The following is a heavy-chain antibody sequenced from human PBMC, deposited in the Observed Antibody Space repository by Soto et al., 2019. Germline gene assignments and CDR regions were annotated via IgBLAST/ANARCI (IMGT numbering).Heavy chain of an antibody. CDR2: IYCSGST. CDR1: DVSISSYD. Sequence: PSETLSLTCTVSDVSISSYDCSCIRQPPGKGLEWIGYIYCSGSTNYIPSLKSRVTISVDTSKNQFSLKLSSVTAAGTALYYCERGRIQLWYPFDYWGQGTLVTVSS. D-gene: IGHD5-18*01. CDR3: ERGRIQLWYPFDY. J-gene: IGHJ4*02. V-gene: IGHV4-59*01.